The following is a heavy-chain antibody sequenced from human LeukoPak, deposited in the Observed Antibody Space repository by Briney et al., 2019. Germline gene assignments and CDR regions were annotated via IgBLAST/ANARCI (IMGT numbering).Heavy chain of an antibody. CDR2: IIPIFGTA. CDR1: GGTFSSYA. Sequence: SAKVSCKASGGTFSSYAISWVRQAPGQGLEWMGGIIPIFGTANYAQKFQGRVTITADESTSTAYMELSSLRSEDTAVYYCARVEVASNWFDPWGQGTLVTVSS. CDR3: ARVEVASNWFDP. D-gene: IGHD2-15*01. V-gene: IGHV1-69*01. J-gene: IGHJ5*02.